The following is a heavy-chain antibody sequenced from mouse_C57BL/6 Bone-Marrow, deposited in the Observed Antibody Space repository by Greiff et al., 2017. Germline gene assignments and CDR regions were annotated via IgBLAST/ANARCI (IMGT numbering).Heavy chain of an antibody. CDR1: GFTFSSYT. CDR3: TRYAMDY. J-gene: IGHJ4*01. Sequence: EVKVVESGAGLVMPGGSLKLSCAASGFTFSSYTMSWVRQTPEKRLEWVAYISSGGDYIYYADTVKGRFTISRDNARNTLYLQMSSLKSEDTAMYYCTRYAMDYWGQGTSVTVSS. V-gene: IGHV5-9-1*02. CDR2: ISSGGDYI.